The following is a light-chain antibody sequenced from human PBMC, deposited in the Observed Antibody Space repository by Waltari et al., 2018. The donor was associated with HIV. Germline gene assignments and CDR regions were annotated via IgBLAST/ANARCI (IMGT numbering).Light chain of an antibody. V-gene: IGLV7-46*01. J-gene: IGLJ2*01. CDR1: SGPVTSGHH. CDR2: DTT. CDR3: LLSYAGSRPVV. Sequence: QAVVTQEPSLTVSPGGTVTLTCGSSSGPVTSGHHPYWFQQKPGQAPRTLIYDTTYKHSRPPARFSGSLLGGKAALTLSGAQPEDEADYYCLLSYAGSRPVVFGGGTKLTVV.